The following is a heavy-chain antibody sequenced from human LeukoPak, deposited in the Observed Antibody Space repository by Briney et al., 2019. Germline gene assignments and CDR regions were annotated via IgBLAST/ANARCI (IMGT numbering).Heavy chain of an antibody. CDR1: GFTVSSHY. CDR2: ISYDGSNK. V-gene: IGHV3-30-3*01. Sequence: GGSLRLSCTASGFTVSSHYMTWVRQAPGKGLEWVAVISYDGSNKYYADSVKGRFTISRDNSKNTLYLQMNSLRAEDTAVYYCAREDSSGWYVDYWGQGTLVTVSS. J-gene: IGHJ4*02. D-gene: IGHD6-19*01. CDR3: AREDSSGWYVDY.